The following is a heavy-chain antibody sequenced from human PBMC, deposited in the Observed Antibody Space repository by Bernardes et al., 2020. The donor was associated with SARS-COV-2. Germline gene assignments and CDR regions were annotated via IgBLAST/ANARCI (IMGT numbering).Heavy chain of an antibody. V-gene: IGHV5-51*01. CDR2: IYPGDSDT. J-gene: IGHJ6*02. CDR3: ARAVPTPLYYYYYGMDV. CDR1: GYSLTTYW. Sequence: GGCLKISSKGSGYSLTTYWIAWVRPMPGKGLEWMGIIYPGDSDTRYSPSFQGQVTISADKSISTAYLQWSSLRASDTAMYYCARAVPTPLYYYYYGMDVWGQGTTVTVSS.